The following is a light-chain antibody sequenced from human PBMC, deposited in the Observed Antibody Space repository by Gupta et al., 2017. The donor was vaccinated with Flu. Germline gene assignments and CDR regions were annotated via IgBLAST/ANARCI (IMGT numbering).Light chain of an antibody. CDR1: QSVSSSD. V-gene: IGKV3-20*01. CDR3: QQYGTSPRM. CDR2: AAS. Sequence: EIVLTQSPGTLSLSPGEGATLSCRASQSVSSSDLAWYQQKPGQAPRLLIYAASSRATGTPDRFSGSASGTDFALTISRLEPEDFAVYYCQQYGTSPRMFGQGTKVEIK. J-gene: IGKJ1*01.